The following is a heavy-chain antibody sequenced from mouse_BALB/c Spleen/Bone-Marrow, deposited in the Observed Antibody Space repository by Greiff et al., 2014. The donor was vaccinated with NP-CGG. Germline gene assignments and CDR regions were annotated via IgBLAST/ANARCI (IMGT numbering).Heavy chain of an antibody. CDR2: IVPANGNT. D-gene: IGHD2-4*01. V-gene: IGHV14-3*02. J-gene: IGHJ2*01. CDR3: ASYDYGYYFDY. CDR1: GFNIKDTY. Sequence: DVKLQESGAELVKPGASVKLSCTTSGFNIKDTYMHWVKLRPEQGLEWIGRIVPANGNTKYAPKFQGEATITADTSSNTAYLQLSSLTSEDTAVYFCASYDYGYYFDYWGQVTTLTVSS.